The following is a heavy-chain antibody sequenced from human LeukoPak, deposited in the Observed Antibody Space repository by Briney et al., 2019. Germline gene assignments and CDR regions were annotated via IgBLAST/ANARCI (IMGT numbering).Heavy chain of an antibody. J-gene: IGHJ4*02. CDR1: GGSISSNNW. Sequence: SETLSLTCAVSGGSISSNNWWSWLRQPPGKGLEWIGEIYHSGSTNYNPSLKSRVTISVDKSKNQFSLKLSSVTAADTAVYYCARVHSGSYPRFDYWGQGTLVTVSS. CDR2: IYHSGST. V-gene: IGHV4-4*02. CDR3: ARVHSGSYPRFDY. D-gene: IGHD3-10*01.